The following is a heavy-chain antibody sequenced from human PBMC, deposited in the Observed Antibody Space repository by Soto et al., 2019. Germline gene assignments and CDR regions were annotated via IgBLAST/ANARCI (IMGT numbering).Heavy chain of an antibody. V-gene: IGHV3-30*18. Sequence: GGSLRLSCAASGFTFSSYGMHWVRQAPGKGLEWVAVISYDGSNKCFADSVKGRFTISRDDSKNTLYLQMNGLRADDTAVYYCAKDRSSSWTFDYWGLGT. CDR2: ISYDGSNK. D-gene: IGHD6-13*01. CDR3: AKDRSSSWTFDY. J-gene: IGHJ4*02. CDR1: GFTFSSYG.